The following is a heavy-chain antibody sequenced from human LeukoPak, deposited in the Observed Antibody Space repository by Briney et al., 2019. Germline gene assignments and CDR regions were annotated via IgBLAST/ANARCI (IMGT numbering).Heavy chain of an antibody. CDR2: IYYSGST. V-gene: IGHV4-59*08. D-gene: IGHD3-10*01. CDR3: ARQGTMVRGVTELYNWFDP. J-gene: IGHJ5*02. CDR1: GGSISSYY. Sequence: SETLSLTCTVSGGSISSYYWSWIRQPPGKGLEWIGYIYYSGSTNYNPSLKSRVTISVDTSKNQFSLKLSSVTAAETAVYYCARQGTMVRGVTELYNWFDPWGQGTLVTVSS.